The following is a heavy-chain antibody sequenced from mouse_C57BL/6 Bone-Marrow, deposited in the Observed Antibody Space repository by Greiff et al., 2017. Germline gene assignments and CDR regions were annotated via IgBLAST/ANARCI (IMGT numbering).Heavy chain of an antibody. D-gene: IGHD2-1*01. V-gene: IGHV1-19*01. J-gene: IGHJ1*03. CDR2: INPYNGGT. CDR1: GYTFTDYY. CDR3: ARFYYGNFYYWYCDV. Sequence: EVQRVESGPVLVKPGASVKMSCKASGYTFTDYYMNWVKQSHGKSLEWIGVINPYNGGTSYNQKFKGKATLTVDKSSSTAYMELNSLTSEDSAVYYCARFYYGNFYYWYCDVWGTGTTVTVSS.